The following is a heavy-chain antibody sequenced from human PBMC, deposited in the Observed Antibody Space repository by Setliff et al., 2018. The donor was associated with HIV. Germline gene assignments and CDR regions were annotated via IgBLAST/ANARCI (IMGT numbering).Heavy chain of an antibody. CDR2: IYHRGST. Sequence: SETLSLTCAVSGYSISTGYYCGWVRQPPGKGLEWIGGIYHRGSTYYNPSLKSRVTISVDTSKNQFSLKLSSVTAADTAVYNCARQPVAGAGYYYYMDVWGKGTTVTVSS. D-gene: IGHD3-9*01. CDR1: GYSISTGYY. CDR3: ARQPVAGAGYYYYMDV. J-gene: IGHJ6*03. V-gene: IGHV4-38-2*01.